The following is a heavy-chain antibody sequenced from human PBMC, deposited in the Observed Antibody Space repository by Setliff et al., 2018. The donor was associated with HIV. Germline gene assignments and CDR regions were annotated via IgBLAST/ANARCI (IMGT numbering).Heavy chain of an antibody. CDR1: GGSFSGYY. CDR2: INHSGST. Sequence: SETLSLTCAVYGGSFSGYYWSWIRQPPGKGLEWIGEINHSGSTNYNPSLKSRVTISVDTSKNQFSLRLSAVTAADTAVYYCARRPYYFDYWGQGTLVTVSS. V-gene: IGHV4-34*01. CDR3: ARRPYYFDY. J-gene: IGHJ4*02.